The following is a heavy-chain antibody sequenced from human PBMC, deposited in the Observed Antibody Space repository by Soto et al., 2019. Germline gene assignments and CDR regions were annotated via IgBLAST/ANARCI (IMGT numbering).Heavy chain of an antibody. Sequence: QVQLVQSGAEVRKPESSVKVSCTASGGTFSRSAFNWVRQAPGQGLEWMGGIIPIFGTANYAQKFQGRVTITADESTSTAYMELSSLRSEDTAVYYCARDPDTAMVYPTSGWGQGTLVTVSS. D-gene: IGHD5-18*01. J-gene: IGHJ4*02. V-gene: IGHV1-69*12. CDR1: GGTFSRSA. CDR2: IIPIFGTA. CDR3: ARDPDTAMVYPTSG.